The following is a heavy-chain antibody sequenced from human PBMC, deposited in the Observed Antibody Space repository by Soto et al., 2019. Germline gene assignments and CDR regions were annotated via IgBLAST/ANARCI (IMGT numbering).Heavy chain of an antibody. D-gene: IGHD6-19*01. J-gene: IGHJ4*02. CDR2: VYPGDSHT. CDR1: GYSFANFW. Sequence: PGESLKISCQGSGYSFANFWIGWVRQKPGKGLAWVGIVYPGDSHTRFSPSFHVHVTISADTSLNTAYLQWSSLRASATAIYYCARAPSDGWFRHLDYWGQGTLVTVSS. CDR3: ARAPSDGWFRHLDY. V-gene: IGHV5-51*01.